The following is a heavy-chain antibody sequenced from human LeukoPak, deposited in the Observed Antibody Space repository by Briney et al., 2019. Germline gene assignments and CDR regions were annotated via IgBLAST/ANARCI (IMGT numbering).Heavy chain of an antibody. CDR2: INPNSGGT. CDR1: GYTFTGYY. V-gene: IGHV1-2*06. J-gene: IGHJ4*02. D-gene: IGHD1-26*01. CDR3: AGANSGSYYNY. Sequence: GASVKVSCKASGYTFTGYYMHWARQAPGQGLEWMGRINPNSGGTNYAQKFQGRVTMTRDTSISTAYMELSRLRSDDTAVYYCAGANSGSYYNYWGQGTLVTVSS.